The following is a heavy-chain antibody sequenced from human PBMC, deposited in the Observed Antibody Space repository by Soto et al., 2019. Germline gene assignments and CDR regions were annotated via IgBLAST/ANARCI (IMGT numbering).Heavy chain of an antibody. CDR1: GFTFSSYS. V-gene: IGHV3-21*01. Sequence: EVQLVESGGGLVKPGGSLRLSCADSGFTFSSYSMNWVRQAPGKGLEWVSSISRSSSYIYYADSVKGRFTIYRDNAENSKYLQMIRLSAEDTAVYYCARDLAMTDYGEDYYYLRMDVWGPGTKGTVSS. J-gene: IGHJ6*02. CDR3: ARDLAMTDYGEDYYYLRMDV. D-gene: IGHD4-17*01. CDR2: ISRSSSYI.